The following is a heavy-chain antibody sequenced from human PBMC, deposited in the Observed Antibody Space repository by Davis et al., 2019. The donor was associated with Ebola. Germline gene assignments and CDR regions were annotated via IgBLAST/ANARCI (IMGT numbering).Heavy chain of an antibody. D-gene: IGHD2-2*02. Sequence: GESLRLSCAASGFTFSSYSMNWVRQAPGKGLEWVSYISSSSSTIYYADSVKGLFTISRDNAKNSLYLQMNSLRAEDTAVYYCAKVRANQLLYSHHYYYYGMDVWGQGTTVTVSS. CDR3: AKVRANQLLYSHHYYYYGMDV. CDR2: ISSSSSTI. CDR1: GFTFSSYS. J-gene: IGHJ6*02. V-gene: IGHV3-48*04.